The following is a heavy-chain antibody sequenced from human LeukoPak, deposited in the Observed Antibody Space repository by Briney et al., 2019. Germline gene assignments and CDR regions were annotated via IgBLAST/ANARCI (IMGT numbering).Heavy chain of an antibody. CDR1: GYTFTNYA. J-gene: IGHJ2*01. CDR2: INAGNGNT. Sequence: ASVKVSCKASGYTFTNYAIHWVRQAPGQRLEWMGWINAGNGNTYYSQKFQGRVTITRDTSASTAYMELSSLRSEGTAVYYCARDGAAVVPDWYFDLWGRGTLVTVSS. D-gene: IGHD6-13*01. V-gene: IGHV1-3*01. CDR3: ARDGAAVVPDWYFDL.